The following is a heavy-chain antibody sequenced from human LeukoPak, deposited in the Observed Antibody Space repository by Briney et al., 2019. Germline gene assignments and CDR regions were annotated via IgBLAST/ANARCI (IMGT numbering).Heavy chain of an antibody. Sequence: PSETLSLTCTVSGGSISSYYWSWIRQPPGKGLEWIGYIYYSGSTNYNPSLKSRVTISVDTSKNQFSLKLRSVTAADTAVYYCARAGGTYNWNDGNWFDPWGQGTLVTVSS. D-gene: IGHD1-20*01. CDR2: IYYSGST. CDR1: GGSISSYY. V-gene: IGHV4-59*01. J-gene: IGHJ5*02. CDR3: ARAGGTYNWNDGNWFDP.